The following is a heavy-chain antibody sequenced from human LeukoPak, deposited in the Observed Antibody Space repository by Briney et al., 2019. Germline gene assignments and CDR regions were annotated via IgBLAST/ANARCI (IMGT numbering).Heavy chain of an antibody. V-gene: IGHV3-33*08. D-gene: IGHD2-21*01. CDR2: ISPDGSKK. J-gene: IGHJ6*02. CDR1: GFTFSTYW. CDR3: ARDLSYFSFDD. Sequence: PGGSLRLSCSASGFTFSTYWMNWVRQAPGKGLEWVAGISPDGSKKYYVDAVKGRFTISRDNSKNTLYLQMNSLRVEDTAMYYCARDLSYFSFDDWGQGTTVTVSS.